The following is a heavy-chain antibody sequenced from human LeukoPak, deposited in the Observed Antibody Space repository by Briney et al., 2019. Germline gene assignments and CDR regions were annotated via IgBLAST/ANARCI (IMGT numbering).Heavy chain of an antibody. CDR3: ARDPRGAAYGMDV. CDR1: GFTFSSYG. D-gene: IGHD3-10*01. V-gene: IGHV3-30*03. J-gene: IGHJ6*02. Sequence: GGSLRLSCAASGFTFSSYGMHWVRQAPGKGLEWVAVISYDGSNKYYADSVKGRFAISRDNSKNTLYLQMNSLRLEDTAVYYCARDPRGAAYGMDVWGQGTTVTVSS. CDR2: ISYDGSNK.